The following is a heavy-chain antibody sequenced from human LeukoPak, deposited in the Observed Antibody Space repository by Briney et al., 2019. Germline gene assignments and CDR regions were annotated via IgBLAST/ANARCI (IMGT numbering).Heavy chain of an antibody. CDR2: IRYDGSNK. CDR1: GFTFSSYG. D-gene: IGHD2-2*01. V-gene: IGHV3-30*02. CDR3: AKEDIVVVPAATTRPLDY. Sequence: GGSLRLSCAASGFTFSSYGMHWVRQAPGKGLEWVAFIRYDGSNKYYADSVKGRFTISRDNSKNTLYLQMNSLRAEDTAVYYCAKEDIVVVPAATTRPLDYWGQGTLVTVSS. J-gene: IGHJ4*02.